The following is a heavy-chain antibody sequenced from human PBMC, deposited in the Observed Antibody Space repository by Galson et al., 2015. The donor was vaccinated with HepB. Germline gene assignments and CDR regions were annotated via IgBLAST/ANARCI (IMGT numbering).Heavy chain of an antibody. CDR1: GGTFSSYA. V-gene: IGHV1-69*13. J-gene: IGHJ5*02. Sequence: SVKVSCKASGGTFSSYAISWVRQAPGQGLEWMGGIIPIFGTANYAQKFQGRVTITADESTSTAYMELSSLRSEDTAVYYCARGQYCSSTSCPPNWFDPWGQGTLVTVSS. CDR2: IIPIFGTA. CDR3: ARGQYCSSTSCPPNWFDP. D-gene: IGHD2-2*01.